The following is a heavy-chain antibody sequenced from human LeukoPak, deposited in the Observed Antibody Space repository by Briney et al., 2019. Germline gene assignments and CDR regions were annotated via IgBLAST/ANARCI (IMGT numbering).Heavy chain of an antibody. CDR1: GGTFSSYA. D-gene: IGHD3-10*01. V-gene: IGHV1-69*04. CDR3: ARNYGSGTDAFDI. J-gene: IGHJ3*02. CDR2: IIPILGIA. Sequence: SVKVSCMASGGTFSSYAISWVRQAPGQGLEWMGRIIPILGIANYAQKFQGRVTITADKSTSTAYMELSSLRSEDTAVYYCARNYGSGTDAFDIWGQGTMVTVSS.